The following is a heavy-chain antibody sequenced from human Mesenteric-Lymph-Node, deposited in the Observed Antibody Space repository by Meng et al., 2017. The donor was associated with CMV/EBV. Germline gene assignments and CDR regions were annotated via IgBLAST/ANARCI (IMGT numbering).Heavy chain of an antibody. Sequence: GGSLRLSCAVSGFTFSSYAMHCVRQAPGKGLEWVSAIYSGGNTYYYADSVRGRFTISRDNSKNTVYLQMNSLRAEDTAVYYCARGPQNPHYYGLVVWGQGTTVTVSS. J-gene: IGHJ6*02. CDR2: IYSGGNTY. CDR3: ARGPQNPHYYGLVV. V-gene: IGHV3-NL1*01. CDR1: GFTFSSYA.